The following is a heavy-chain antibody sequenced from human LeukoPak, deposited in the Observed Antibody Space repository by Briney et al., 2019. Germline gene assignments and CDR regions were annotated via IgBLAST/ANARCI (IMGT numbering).Heavy chain of an antibody. V-gene: IGHV3-13*01. D-gene: IGHD4-23*01. CDR1: GFTFSSYD. J-gene: IGHJ4*02. Sequence: GGSLRLSCAASGFTFSSYDMHWVRQATGKGLEWVSAIGTAGDTYYPGSVKGRFTISRENAKNSLYLQMNSLRAGDTAVYYCARGNYGGNPFDYWGQGTLVTVSS. CDR3: ARGNYGGNPFDY. CDR2: IGTAGDT.